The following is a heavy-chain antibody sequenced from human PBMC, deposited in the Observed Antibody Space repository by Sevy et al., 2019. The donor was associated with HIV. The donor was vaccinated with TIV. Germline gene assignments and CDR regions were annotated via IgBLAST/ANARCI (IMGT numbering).Heavy chain of an antibody. CDR1: GFTVSRNY. J-gene: IGHJ6*02. CDR2: IYSGGST. Sequence: GGSLRLSCAASGFTVSRNYMSWVRQAPRKGLEWVSLIYSGGSTYYADSVKGRFTISRDNSKNTLYLQMNSLRAEDTAFYYCARISQNYYYGMDVWGQGTTVTVSS. V-gene: IGHV3-53*01. CDR3: ARISQNYYYGMDV.